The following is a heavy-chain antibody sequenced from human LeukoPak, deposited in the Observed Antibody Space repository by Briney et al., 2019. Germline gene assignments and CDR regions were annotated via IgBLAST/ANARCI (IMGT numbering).Heavy chain of an antibody. D-gene: IGHD4-17*01. CDR3: AKDSRLLDYGDYVDY. V-gene: IGHV3-30-3*01. Sequence: GGSLRLSCAASGFTFSSYAMHWVRQAPGKGLEWVAVISYDGSNKYYADSVKGRFTISRDNSKNTLYLQMNSLRAEDTAVYYCAKDSRLLDYGDYVDYWGQGTLVTVSS. J-gene: IGHJ4*02. CDR1: GFTFSSYA. CDR2: ISYDGSNK.